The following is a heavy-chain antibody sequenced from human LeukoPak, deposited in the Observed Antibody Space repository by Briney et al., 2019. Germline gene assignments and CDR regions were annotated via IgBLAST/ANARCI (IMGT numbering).Heavy chain of an antibody. CDR1: GGSFSGYY. J-gene: IGHJ4*02. D-gene: IGHD3-22*01. Sequence: SETLSLTCALYGGSFSGYYWSWIRQPPGKGLEWIGEINHSGSTNYNPSLKSRVTISVDTSKNQFSLKLSSVTAADTAVYYCARRTITMIVVVKGPFDYWGQGTLVTVSS. V-gene: IGHV4-34*01. CDR3: ARRTITMIVVVKGPFDY. CDR2: INHSGST.